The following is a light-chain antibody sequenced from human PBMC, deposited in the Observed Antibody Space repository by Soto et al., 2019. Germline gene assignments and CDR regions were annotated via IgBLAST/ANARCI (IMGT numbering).Light chain of an antibody. J-gene: IGKJ1*01. CDR1: RTISSW. Sequence: DIQMTQSPSTLSGSVGDRVTITCRASRTISSWLAWYQQKPGKAPKLLIYKASTLKSGVPSRFSGSGSGTELTLTISSLQPDDFATYYGQQYNSYPWTFGQGTKV. CDR3: QQYNSYPWT. CDR2: KAS. V-gene: IGKV1-5*03.